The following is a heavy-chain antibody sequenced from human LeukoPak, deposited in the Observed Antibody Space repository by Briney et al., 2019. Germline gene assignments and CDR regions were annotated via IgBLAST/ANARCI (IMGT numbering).Heavy chain of an antibody. J-gene: IGHJ6*03. Sequence: PGGSLRLSCAASEISVSINYMMWVRQAPGKGLEWVSLIYIDGSTYYADSVKGRFTISRDNSKNTLCLQMNSLRAEDTAVYYCAIDRRPGSGFLHYYYMDVWGRGTTVTVSS. CDR2: IYIDGST. V-gene: IGHV3-53*01. CDR1: EISVSINY. D-gene: IGHD6-19*01. CDR3: AIDRRPGSGFLHYYYMDV.